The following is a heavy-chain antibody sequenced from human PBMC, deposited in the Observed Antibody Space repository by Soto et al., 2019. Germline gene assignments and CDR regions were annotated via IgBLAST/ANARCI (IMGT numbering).Heavy chain of an antibody. Sequence: ASVKVSCKVSGYTLTELSMHWVRQAPGKGLEWMGGFDPEDGETIYAQKFQGRVTMTEDTSTDTAYMELSSLRSEDTAVYYCATTSYYDFWSGFDPWGQGTLVTVSS. V-gene: IGHV1-24*01. J-gene: IGHJ5*02. D-gene: IGHD3-3*01. CDR2: FDPEDGET. CDR3: ATTSYYDFWSGFDP. CDR1: GYTLTELS.